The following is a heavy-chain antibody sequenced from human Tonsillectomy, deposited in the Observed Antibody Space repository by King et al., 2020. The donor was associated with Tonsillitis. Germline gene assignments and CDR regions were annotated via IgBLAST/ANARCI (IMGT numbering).Heavy chain of an antibody. CDR1: GFTFSSYG. Sequence: QVQLVESGGGVIQPGRSLRLSCAASGFTFSSYGMHWVRQAPGKGLEWVAVITFDGSNKYYADSVKGRFTLSRDISKNTLYLQMNSLRAEDTAVYYCAKGQDYGSGSSGIDVWGQGTTVTVSS. CDR2: ITFDGSNK. CDR3: AKGQDYGSGSSGIDV. V-gene: IGHV3-30*18. J-gene: IGHJ6*02. D-gene: IGHD3-10*01.